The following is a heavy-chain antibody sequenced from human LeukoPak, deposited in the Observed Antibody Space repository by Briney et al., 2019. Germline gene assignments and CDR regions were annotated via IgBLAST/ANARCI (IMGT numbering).Heavy chain of an antibody. Sequence: ASLKVSCKASGYTFTGYYMHWVRQAPGQGREWMGWINPNSGGTNYAQKFQGRVTMTRDTSISTAYMELSRLRSDDTAVYYCARKYNVAAIDYWGEGTLVTVSS. CDR3: ARKYNVAAIDY. D-gene: IGHD6-6*01. V-gene: IGHV1-2*02. J-gene: IGHJ4*02. CDR2: INPNSGGT. CDR1: GYTFTGYY.